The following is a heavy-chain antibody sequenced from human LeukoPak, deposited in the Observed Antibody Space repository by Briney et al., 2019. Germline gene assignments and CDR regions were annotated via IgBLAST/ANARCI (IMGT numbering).Heavy chain of an antibody. J-gene: IGHJ6*02. CDR1: GFTFSSYW. CDR3: ARDPRLLAYGMDV. D-gene: IGHD3-3*01. CDR2: INHNGNVN. Sequence: GGSLRLSCAASGFTFSSYWMNWARQAPGKGLEWVASINHNGNVNYYVDSVKGRFTISRDNAKNSLYLQMNSLRAEDTAVYYCARDPRLLAYGMDVWGQGTTVTVSS. V-gene: IGHV3-7*01.